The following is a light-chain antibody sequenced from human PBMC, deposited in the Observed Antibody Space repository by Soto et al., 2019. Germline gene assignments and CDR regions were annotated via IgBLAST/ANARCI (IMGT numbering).Light chain of an antibody. Sequence: ETVMTQSPATLSLSPGERATLSCRASQSVSSNLAWYQQKPGQAPRLLIHGASTRSIGVPARFSGSGSGTEFTLTINSLQSEDFAVYYCQQYNNWPPWTFGQGTKVEIK. CDR1: QSVSSN. CDR3: QQYNNWPPWT. CDR2: GAS. V-gene: IGKV3-15*01. J-gene: IGKJ1*01.